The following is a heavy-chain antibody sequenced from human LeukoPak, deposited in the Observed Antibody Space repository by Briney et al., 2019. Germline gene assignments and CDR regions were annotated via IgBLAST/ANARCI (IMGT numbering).Heavy chain of an antibody. Sequence: SGTLSLTCTVSGGSISSDDYYLSWIRQPPGKGLEWIGYIYYSGSTYYNPSLKSRVTISVDTSKNQFSLKLSSVTAADTAVYYCARVDTAMGSYYWGQGTLVTVSS. CDR1: GGSISSDDYY. D-gene: IGHD5-18*01. J-gene: IGHJ4*02. CDR3: ARVDTAMGSYY. V-gene: IGHV4-30-4*01. CDR2: IYYSGST.